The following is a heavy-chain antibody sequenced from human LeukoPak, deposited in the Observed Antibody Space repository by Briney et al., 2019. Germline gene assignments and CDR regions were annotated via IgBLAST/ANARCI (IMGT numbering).Heavy chain of an antibody. Sequence: PSETLSLTCTVSGGSISSYYWSWIRQPPGKGLEWIGYIYYSGSTNYNPSLKSRVTISVDTSKNQFSLKLSSVTAADTAVYYCARAYDYVWGSYRSENWFDPWGRGTLVTVSS. CDR1: GGSISSYY. CDR3: ARAYDYVWGSYRSENWFDP. J-gene: IGHJ5*02. V-gene: IGHV4-59*01. D-gene: IGHD3-16*02. CDR2: IYYSGST.